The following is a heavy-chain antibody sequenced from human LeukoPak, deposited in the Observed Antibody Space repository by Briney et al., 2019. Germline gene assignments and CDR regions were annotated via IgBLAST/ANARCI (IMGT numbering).Heavy chain of an antibody. CDR1: GNTFSNYW. CDR3: ARDPSGSDFDY. V-gene: IGHV3-7*01. CDR2: IKQDGSEK. J-gene: IGHJ4*02. D-gene: IGHD5-12*01. Sequence: GGSLRLSCAASGNTFSNYWMNWVRQAPGKGLEWVANIKQDGSEKYYVDSVKGRFTISRDNAKNSLYLQMNSLRAEDTAVYYCARDPSGSDFDYWGQGTLVTVSS.